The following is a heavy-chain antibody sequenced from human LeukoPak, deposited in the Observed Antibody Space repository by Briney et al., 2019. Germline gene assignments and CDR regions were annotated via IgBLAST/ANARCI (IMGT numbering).Heavy chain of an antibody. V-gene: IGHV6-1*01. CDR1: GDSFSSNSAA. J-gene: IGHJ6*03. D-gene: IGHD1-1*01. CDR3: ARDRPGYNWNDGYYYYYMDV. Sequence: SQTLSLTCAISGDSFSSNSAAWNWIRQSPSRGLEWLGRTYYRSKWYNDYAVSVKSRITINPDTSKNQFSLQLNSVTPEDTAVYYCARDRPGYNWNDGYYYYYMDVWGKGTTVTISS. CDR2: TYYRSKWYN.